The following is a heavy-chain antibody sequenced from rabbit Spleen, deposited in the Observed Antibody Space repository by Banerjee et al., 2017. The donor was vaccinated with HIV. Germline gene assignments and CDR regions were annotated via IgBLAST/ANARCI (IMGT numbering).Heavy chain of an antibody. J-gene: IGHJ4*01. CDR2: INAVTGKA. D-gene: IGHD3-1*01. CDR3: GRHVAAIDL. V-gene: IGHV1S45*01. Sequence: EQLVESGGGLVQPEGSLTLTCKASGFSFSSSYWICWVRQAPGKGLEWIACINAVTGKAVYANWAKGRFTFSKTSSTTVTLQMTSLTAADTATYFCGRHVAAIDLWGPGTLVTVS. CDR1: GFSFSSSYW.